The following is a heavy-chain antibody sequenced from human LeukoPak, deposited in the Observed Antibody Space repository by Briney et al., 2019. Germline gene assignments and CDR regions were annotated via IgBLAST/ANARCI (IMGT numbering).Heavy chain of an antibody. V-gene: IGHV3-53*04. CDR2: IDSGGAT. D-gene: IGHD2-21*01. CDR3: ARYQRDRLLSHSGDRCYYYKGMDV. CDR1: GFTVSSNY. Sequence: PGGSLRLSCAASGFTVSSNYMSSVRQAAGNGLELVSVIDSGGATYYADSGKGRLTRSTHTSKNTLFLQMNSLRAADTAVYYCARYQRDRLLSHSGDRCYYYKGMDVWGQGTTVTVSS. J-gene: IGHJ6*02.